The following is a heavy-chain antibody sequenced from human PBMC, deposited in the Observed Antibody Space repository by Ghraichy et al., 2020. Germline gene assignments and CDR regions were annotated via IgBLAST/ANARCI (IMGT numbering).Heavy chain of an antibody. Sequence: ASVKVSCKASGYTFTSYYMHWVRQAPGQGLEWMGRINPNSGGTNYAQKFQGRVTMTRDTYISTAYMELSRLRSDDTAVYYCARNIAALFDYWGQGTLVTVSS. J-gene: IGHJ4*02. V-gene: IGHV1-2*06. CDR1: GYTFTSYY. CDR3: ARNIAALFDY. D-gene: IGHD6-13*01. CDR2: INPNSGGT.